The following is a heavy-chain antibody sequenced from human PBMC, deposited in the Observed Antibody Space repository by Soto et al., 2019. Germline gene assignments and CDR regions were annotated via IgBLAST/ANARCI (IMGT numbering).Heavy chain of an antibody. D-gene: IGHD4-17*01. Sequence: PGGSLRLSCAASGLTFSDRYMDWVRQAPGKGLEWVGRIRKKTNSYTTEYAASVKGRFIISRDDSTNSLYLQMSSLKTKDTDVYYCTKVTTVDYSLEYWGPGAMV. V-gene: IGHV3-72*01. CDR1: GLTFSDRY. CDR2: IRKKTNSYTT. J-gene: IGHJ4*02. CDR3: TKVTTVDYSLEY.